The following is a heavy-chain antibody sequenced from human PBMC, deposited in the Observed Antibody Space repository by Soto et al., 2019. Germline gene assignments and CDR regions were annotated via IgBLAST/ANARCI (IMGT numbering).Heavy chain of an antibody. CDR1: GYTFTGYY. CDR2: INPNSGGT. D-gene: IGHD6-19*01. Sequence: ASVKVSCKASGYTFTGYYMHWVRQAPGQGLEWMGWINPNSGGTNYAQKFQGRVTMTRDTSISTAYMELSRLRSDDTAVYYCARHWLLPVAGYYFDYWSQGTLVTVSS. CDR3: ARHWLLPVAGYYFDY. V-gene: IGHV1-2*02. J-gene: IGHJ4*02.